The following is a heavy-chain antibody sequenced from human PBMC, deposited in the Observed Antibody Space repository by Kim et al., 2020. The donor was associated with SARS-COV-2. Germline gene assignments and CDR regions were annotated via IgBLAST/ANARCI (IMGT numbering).Heavy chain of an antibody. D-gene: IGHD2-2*01. CDR2: ISSSSSYI. J-gene: IGHJ6*02. CDR3: ARDPPLCGSSTSCTYYYYGMDV. Sequence: GGSLRLSCAASGFTFSSYSMNWVRQAPGKGLEWVSSISSSSSYIYYADSVKGRFTISRDNAKNSLYLQMNSLRAEDTAVYYCARDPPLCGSSTSCTYYYYGMDVWGQGTTVTVSS. V-gene: IGHV3-21*01. CDR1: GFTFSSYS.